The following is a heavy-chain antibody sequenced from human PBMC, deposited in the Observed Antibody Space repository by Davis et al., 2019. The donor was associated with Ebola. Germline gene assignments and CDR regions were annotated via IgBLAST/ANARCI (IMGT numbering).Heavy chain of an antibody. D-gene: IGHD1-26*01. J-gene: IGHJ2*01. CDR3: ARRVWEPTGWYFDL. V-gene: IGHV4-31*03. Sequence: MPSETLSLTCTVSGGSISSGGYYWSWIRQHPGKGLEWIGYIYYSGSTYYNPSLKSRATISEDTSKNQFSLKLSSVTAADTAVYYCARRVWEPTGWYFDLWGRGTPVTVSS. CDR2: IYYSGST. CDR1: GGSISSGGYY.